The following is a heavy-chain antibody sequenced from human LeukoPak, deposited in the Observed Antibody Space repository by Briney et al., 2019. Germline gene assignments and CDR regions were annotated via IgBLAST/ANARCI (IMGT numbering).Heavy chain of an antibody. CDR3: ATDRGWRTSGYYLYYFEY. V-gene: IGHV3-7*01. CDR2: IKHDGSEK. Sequence: QPGGSLRLSCAASGFTFRNYVIHWVRQAPGKGLEWVASIKHDGSEKYYVDSVRGRFTISRDNTMNSLYLQMSSLRAEDTAVYYCATDRGWRTSGYYLYYFEYWGQGTLVTYSS. D-gene: IGHD3-3*01. CDR1: GFTFRNYV. J-gene: IGHJ4*02.